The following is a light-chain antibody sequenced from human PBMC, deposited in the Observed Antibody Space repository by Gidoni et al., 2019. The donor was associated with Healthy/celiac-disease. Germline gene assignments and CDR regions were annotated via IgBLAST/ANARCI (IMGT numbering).Light chain of an antibody. CDR1: NNGSKS. Sequence: SYVLTQPPSGSVAPGKTARITCGGNNNGSKSVHWYQQKPGQAPVLVIYYDSDRPSGIPERFSGSNSGNTATLTLSRVEAGDEADYYCQVWDSSSDHRVFGGGTMLTVL. CDR2: YDS. V-gene: IGLV3-21*04. CDR3: QVWDSSSDHRV. J-gene: IGLJ2*01.